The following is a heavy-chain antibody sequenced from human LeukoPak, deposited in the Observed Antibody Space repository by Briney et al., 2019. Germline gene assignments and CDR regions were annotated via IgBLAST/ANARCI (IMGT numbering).Heavy chain of an antibody. CDR3: AREEEGVSAI. J-gene: IGHJ3*02. D-gene: IGHD2/OR15-2a*01. CDR1: GGTFSSYA. Sequence: SVKVSCKASGGTFSSYAISWVRQAPGQGLEWMGGVIPIFGTANYAQKFQGRVTITTDESTSTAYMELSSLRSDDTAVYYCAREEEGVSAIWGQGTMVTVSS. V-gene: IGHV1-69*05. CDR2: VIPIFGTA.